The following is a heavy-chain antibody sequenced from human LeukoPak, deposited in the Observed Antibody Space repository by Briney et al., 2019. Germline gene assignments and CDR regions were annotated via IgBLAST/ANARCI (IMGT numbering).Heavy chain of an antibody. CDR2: ISGSGGST. V-gene: IGHV3-23*01. Sequence: PGGSLRLSCAASGFTFSSYAMSWVRQAPGKGLEWVSDISGSGGSTYYADSVKGRFTISRDNSKNTLYLQMNRLRSDDTAVYYCAKGPPEYCSGGSCHSGRNWIDPWGQGTLVTVSS. D-gene: IGHD2-15*01. J-gene: IGHJ5*02. CDR1: GFTFSSYA. CDR3: AKGPPEYCSGGSCHSGRNWIDP.